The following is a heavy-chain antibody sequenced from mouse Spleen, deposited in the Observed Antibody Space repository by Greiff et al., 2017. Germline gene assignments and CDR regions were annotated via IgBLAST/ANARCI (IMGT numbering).Heavy chain of an antibody. CDR2: ILPGSGST. V-gene: IGHV1-9*01. Sequence: VKLVESGAELMKPGASVKISCKATGYTFSSYWIEWVKQRPGHGLEWIGEILPGSGSTNYNEKFKGKATFTADTSSNTAYMQLSSLTSEDSAVYYCARSPYGSGYAMDYWGQGTSVTVSS. CDR1: GYTFSSYW. CDR3: ARSPYGSGYAMDY. J-gene: IGHJ4*01. D-gene: IGHD1-1*01.